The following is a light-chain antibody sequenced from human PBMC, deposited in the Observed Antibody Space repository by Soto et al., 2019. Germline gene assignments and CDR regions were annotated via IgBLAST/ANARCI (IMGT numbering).Light chain of an antibody. J-gene: IGKJ2*02. Sequence: DVVMTQTPLSSPVTLGQPASISCRSSQSLVHSDGNTYLSWLQQRPGQPPRLLLSQVSNRFSGVPDGFSGSGAGNEFTLKISRVEAEDVGVYYCLQATHFPYGTFGQGTKLEIK. CDR1: QSLVHSDGNTY. V-gene: IGKV2-24*01. CDR3: LQATHFPYGT. CDR2: QVS.